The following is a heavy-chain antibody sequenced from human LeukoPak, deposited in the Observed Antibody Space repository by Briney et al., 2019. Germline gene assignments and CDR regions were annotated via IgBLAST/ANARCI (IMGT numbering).Heavy chain of an antibody. Sequence: SETLSLTCTVSGGSISSGDYYWSWIRQPAGKGLEWIGRIYTRGTTDYNPSLNSRVTISVDTSKNQLSLNLSSVTAADTAVYYCASGDAAAAAYYFDYWGQGTLVTVSS. CDR3: ASGDAAAAAYYFDY. CDR2: IYTRGTT. J-gene: IGHJ4*02. V-gene: IGHV4-61*02. CDR1: GGSISSGDYY. D-gene: IGHD6-13*01.